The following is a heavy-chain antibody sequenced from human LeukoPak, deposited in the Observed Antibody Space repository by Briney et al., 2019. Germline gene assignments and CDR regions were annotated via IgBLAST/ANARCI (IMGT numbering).Heavy chain of an antibody. J-gene: IGHJ4*02. CDR3: ARLEIVGAPDFDY. D-gene: IGHD1-26*01. CDR2: IKQDGSEK. Sequence: GGSLRLSCAASGFTFSSYWMSWVRQAPGKGLEGVANIKQDGSEKYYVDSVTGRFTISRDNAKNSLYLQMNSLRAEDTAVYYCARLEIVGAPDFDYWGQGTLVTVSS. CDR1: GFTFSSYW. V-gene: IGHV3-7*01.